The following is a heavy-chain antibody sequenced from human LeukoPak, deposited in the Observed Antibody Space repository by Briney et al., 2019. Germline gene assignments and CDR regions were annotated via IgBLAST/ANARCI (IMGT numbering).Heavy chain of an antibody. J-gene: IGHJ6*02. CDR2: IYYSGST. Sequence: PSETLSLTCTVSGGSISSYYWSWLREPPGKGVEWIGYIYYSGSTNYNSSLKSRVTISVDTSKNQFSLKLSSVTAADTAVYYCARGGSSDAFWCSGGSCYSSHGMDVWGQGTTVTVSS. CDR1: GGSISSYY. CDR3: ARGGSSDAFWCSGGSCYSSHGMDV. V-gene: IGHV4-59*01. D-gene: IGHD2-15*01.